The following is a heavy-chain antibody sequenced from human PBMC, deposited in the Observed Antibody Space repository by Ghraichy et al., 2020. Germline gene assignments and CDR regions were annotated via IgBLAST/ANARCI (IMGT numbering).Heavy chain of an antibody. D-gene: IGHD7-27*01. CDR3: ARFSVLGIGGFDY. J-gene: IGHJ4*02. CDR1: GGSISSSSYY. V-gene: IGHV4-39*01. CDR2: IYYSGST. Sequence: SETLSLTCTVSGGSISSSSYYWGWIRQPPGKGLEWIGSIYYSGSTYYNPSLKSRVTISVDTSKNQFSLKLSSVTAADTAVYYCARFSVLGIGGFDYWGQGTLVTVSS.